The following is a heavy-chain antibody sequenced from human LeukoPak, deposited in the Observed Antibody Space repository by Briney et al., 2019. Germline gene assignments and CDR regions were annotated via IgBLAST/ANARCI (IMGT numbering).Heavy chain of an antibody. J-gene: IGHJ4*02. D-gene: IGHD3-10*01. Sequence: PSETLSLTCTVSGGSISSYYWTWIRQPPGKGLEWIGYIYYSGSTSYNPSLKSRVTTSVDSSKNQFSLRLNSVTAADTAVYYCARGREGYYGSGSYYYWGQGTLVTVSS. V-gene: IGHV4-59*01. CDR2: IYYSGST. CDR3: ARGREGYYGSGSYYY. CDR1: GGSISSYY.